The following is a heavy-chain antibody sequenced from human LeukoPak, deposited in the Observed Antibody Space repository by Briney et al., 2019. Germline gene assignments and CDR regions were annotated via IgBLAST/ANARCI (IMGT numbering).Heavy chain of an antibody. CDR3: ARTRGAGPGGHFDS. CDR1: GFSFNDEY. Sequence: GGSLRLSCAASGFSFNDEYMCWIRQAPGRGLQWIAYISASGDFTRSTDSVKGQFTISRDNAKRFLYLQMDSLGEEDTVVYYYARTRGAGPGGHFDSWGQGVLVIVSS. J-gene: IGHJ4*02. D-gene: IGHD3-10*01. V-gene: IGHV3-11*01. CDR2: ISASGDFT.